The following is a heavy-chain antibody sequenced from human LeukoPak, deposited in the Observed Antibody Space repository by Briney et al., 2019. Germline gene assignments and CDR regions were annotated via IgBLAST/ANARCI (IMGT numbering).Heavy chain of an antibody. V-gene: IGHV4-4*07. CDR1: GGSISSYY. CDR3: ARDTVYSSGVRFDP. CDR2: IYTSGST. D-gene: IGHD6-19*01. J-gene: IGHJ5*02. Sequence: SETLSLTCTVSGGSISSYYWSWIRQPAGKGLEWIGRIYTSGSTNYNPSLKSRVTMSVDTSKNQFSLKLSSVTAADTAVYYCARDTVYSSGVRFDPWGQGTLVTVPS.